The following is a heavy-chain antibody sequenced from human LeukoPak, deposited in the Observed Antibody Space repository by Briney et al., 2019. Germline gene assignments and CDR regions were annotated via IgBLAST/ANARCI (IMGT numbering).Heavy chain of an antibody. Sequence: GRSLRLSCAASGFTDSSFGMHWVRQAPGKGLEWVAVIWYDGSNKYYADSVKGRFTISRDNSKNTLYLQMNSLRAEDTAVYYCARDGDITPTDVWGQGTTVTVSS. CDR3: ARDGDITPTDV. V-gene: IGHV3-33*01. CDR1: GFTDSSFG. CDR2: IWYDGSNK. J-gene: IGHJ6*01. D-gene: IGHD2-15*01.